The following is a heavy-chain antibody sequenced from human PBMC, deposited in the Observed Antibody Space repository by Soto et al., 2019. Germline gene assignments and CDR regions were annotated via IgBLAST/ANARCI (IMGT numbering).Heavy chain of an antibody. CDR3: ARHDLGYYGMDV. D-gene: IGHD7-27*01. J-gene: IGHJ6*02. CDR2: IYYSGST. V-gene: IGHV4-39*01. Sequence: SEPLSLTCTVSGGSISSSSYYWGWIRQPPGKGLEWIGSIYYSGSTYYNPSLKSRVTISVDTSKNQFSLKLSSVTAADTAVYYVARHDLGYYGMDVWGEGTKVNVS. CDR1: GGSISSSSYY.